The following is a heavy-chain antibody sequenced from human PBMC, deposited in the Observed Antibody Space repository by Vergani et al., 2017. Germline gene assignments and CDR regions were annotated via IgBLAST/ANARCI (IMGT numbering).Heavy chain of an antibody. D-gene: IGHD2-15*01. CDR2: ISAYNGNT. J-gene: IGHJ5*02. CDR1: GYTFTSYG. V-gene: IGHV1-18*01. Sequence: QVQLVQSGAEVKKPGASVKVSCKASGYTFTSYGISWVRQAPGQGLEWMGWISAYNGNTNYAQKLQGRVTMTTDTSTRTAYMELRSLRSDDTAVYYCARVYCSGGSCYTNWFDPWGQGTLVTVSS. CDR3: ARVYCSGGSCYTNWFDP.